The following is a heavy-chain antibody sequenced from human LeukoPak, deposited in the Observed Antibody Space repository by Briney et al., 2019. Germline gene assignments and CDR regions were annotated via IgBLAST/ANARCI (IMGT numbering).Heavy chain of an antibody. CDR2: IRYDGSNK. CDR3: ARHLSGVTGYTYGRGIDY. V-gene: IGHV3-30*02. J-gene: IGHJ4*02. Sequence: TGGSLRLSCAASGFIFNTYGMHWVRQAPGKGLEWVAFIRYDGSNKYYADSVKGRFTISRDNSKNTLYLQMNSLRAEDTAVYYCARHLSGVTGYTYGRGIDYRGQGTLVTVSS. CDR1: GFIFNTYG. D-gene: IGHD5-18*01.